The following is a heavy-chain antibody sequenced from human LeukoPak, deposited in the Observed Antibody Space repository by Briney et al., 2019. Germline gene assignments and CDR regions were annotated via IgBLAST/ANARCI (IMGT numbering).Heavy chain of an antibody. CDR3: ARQLVARGNDC. CDR2: ISSSASTI. D-gene: IGHD6-6*01. CDR1: GGSISSSGYY. V-gene: IGHV3-11*04. J-gene: IGHJ4*02. Sequence: LSLTCTVSGGSISSSGYYWGWIRQAPGKGLEWVSYISSSASTIYYADSVKGRFTISRDNTKNSLYLQMNSLRAEDTALYYCARQLVARGNDCWGQGTLVTVSS.